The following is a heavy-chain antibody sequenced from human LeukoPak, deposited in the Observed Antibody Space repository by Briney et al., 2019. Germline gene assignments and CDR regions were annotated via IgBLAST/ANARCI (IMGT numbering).Heavy chain of an antibody. D-gene: IGHD3-9*01. Sequence: GGSLRLSSAASGLTFSSYAMHWVREAPGKGLGWVAVISYDGSNKYYEDSVKGRFTISRDNSKNTLYLQMNSLRAEDTAVYYCARELYYDNGGGAFDIWGQGTMVTVSS. CDR1: GLTFSSYA. J-gene: IGHJ3*02. V-gene: IGHV3-30-3*01. CDR3: ARELYYDNGGGAFDI. CDR2: ISYDGSNK.